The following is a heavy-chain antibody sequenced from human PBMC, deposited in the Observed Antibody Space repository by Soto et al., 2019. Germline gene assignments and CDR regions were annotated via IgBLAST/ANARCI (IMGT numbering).Heavy chain of an antibody. CDR1: GGSISSSSYY. CDR2: IYYSGST. V-gene: IGHV4-39*01. D-gene: IGHD1-20*01. Sequence: QLQLQESGPGLVKPSETLSLTCSVSGGSISSSSYYWGWIRQPPGKGLEWIGSIYYSGSTYYNPSLKSRVTISVDTSKNQFSLKLSSVTAADTAVYYCARLSVYNWNDYKIGVWGQGTTVTVSS. J-gene: IGHJ6*02. CDR3: ARLSVYNWNDYKIGV.